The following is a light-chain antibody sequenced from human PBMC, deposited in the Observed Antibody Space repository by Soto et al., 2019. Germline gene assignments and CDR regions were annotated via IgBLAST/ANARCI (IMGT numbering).Light chain of an antibody. J-gene: IGKJ5*01. CDR3: QQYGSS. Sequence: EYVLTQSPGTLSLSPGQRATLSCRASQRLSASDIAWYQQKPGQAPRLLIYGASSRATGTPDRFSGSGSGTDFTLAISRLEPEDFAVYYCQQYGSSFGQGTRLE. V-gene: IGKV3-20*01. CDR2: GAS. CDR1: QRLSASD.